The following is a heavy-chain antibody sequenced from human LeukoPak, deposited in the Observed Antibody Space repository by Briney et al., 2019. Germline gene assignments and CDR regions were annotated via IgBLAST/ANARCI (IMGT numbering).Heavy chain of an antibody. CDR3: ARDSALIGTMIVENWFDP. CDR2: INPNSGGT. CDR1: GYTFTGYY. J-gene: IGHJ5*02. V-gene: IGHV1-2*04. Sequence: ASVKVSCKASGYTFTGYYMHWVRQAPGQGLEWMGWINPNSGGTNYAQKFQGWVTMTRDTSISTAYMELSRLRSDDTAVYYCARDSALIGTMIVENWFDPWGQGTLVTVSS. D-gene: IGHD3-22*01.